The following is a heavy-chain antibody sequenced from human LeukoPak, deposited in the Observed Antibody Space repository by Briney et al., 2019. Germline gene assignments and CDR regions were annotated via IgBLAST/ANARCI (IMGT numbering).Heavy chain of an antibody. CDR3: AKGVDFWSGYPLDY. D-gene: IGHD3-3*01. CDR2: ISGSGGST. V-gene: IGHV3-23*01. Sequence: PGGSLRLSCAASGFTFSSYAMSWVRQAPGKGLEWVSAISGSGGSTYYADSVKGRFTISRDNSKNTLYLQMNSLRAEDTAVYYCAKGVDFWSGYPLDYWGQGTPVTVSS. CDR1: GFTFSSYA. J-gene: IGHJ4*02.